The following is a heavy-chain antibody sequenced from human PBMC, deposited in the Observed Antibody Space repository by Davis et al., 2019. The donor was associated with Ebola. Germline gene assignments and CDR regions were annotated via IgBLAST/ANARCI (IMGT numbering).Heavy chain of an antibody. J-gene: IGHJ3*02. Sequence: GGSLRLSCAASGFTFSSYAMSWVRQAPGKGLEWVSAISGSGGSTYYADSVKGRFTISKDNSKNTLYLQMNSLRAEDTAVYYCAKVDCSGGSCYAFDIWGQGTMVTVSS. CDR1: GFTFSSYA. CDR2: ISGSGGST. D-gene: IGHD2-15*01. V-gene: IGHV3-23*01. CDR3: AKVDCSGGSCYAFDI.